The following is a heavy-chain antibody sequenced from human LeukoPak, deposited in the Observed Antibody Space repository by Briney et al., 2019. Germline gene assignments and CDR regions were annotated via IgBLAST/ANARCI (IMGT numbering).Heavy chain of an antibody. CDR1: GFTLSSYA. D-gene: IGHD7-27*01. V-gene: IGHV3-23*01. CDR2: ISGSGGKT. J-gene: IGHJ2*01. CDR3: AKVRHGDLAWYFDL. Sequence: GGSLRLSCAASGFTLSSYAMSWVRQAPGKGLEWLSTISGSGGKTHYADSVKGRFTISRDNSKNTLYVQMNSLTADDTAVYSCAKVRHGDLAWYFDLRGRGTVVTVSS.